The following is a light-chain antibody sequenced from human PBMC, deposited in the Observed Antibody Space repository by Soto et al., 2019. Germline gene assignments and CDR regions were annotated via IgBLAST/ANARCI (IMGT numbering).Light chain of an antibody. CDR2: TAS. Sequence: IQMTQSPSSVSASVGDRVTITCRASQGINGWLAWYQQKPGKAPKLLIYTASRLQSGVPSRFSGSGSGADFTLPISRLQPEDFATYYCKQTNSFPFIFGPGTTRHIK. V-gene: IGKV1-12*01. CDR1: QGINGW. CDR3: KQTNSFPFI. J-gene: IGKJ3*01.